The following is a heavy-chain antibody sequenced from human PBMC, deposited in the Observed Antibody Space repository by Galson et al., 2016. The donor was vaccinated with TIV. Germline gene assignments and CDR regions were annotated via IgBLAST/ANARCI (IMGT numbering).Heavy chain of an antibody. CDR1: KFIFSAYR. Sequence: SLRLSCAASKFIFSAYRMNWVRQAPGKGLEWVSFISASASHIYYADSVKGRFTISRDNAKNSLYLQMNSLRVEDTAVYYCARDFSGLDGWGQGTTVTVSS. CDR2: ISASASHI. V-gene: IGHV3-21*01. CDR3: ARDFSGLDG. J-gene: IGHJ6*02.